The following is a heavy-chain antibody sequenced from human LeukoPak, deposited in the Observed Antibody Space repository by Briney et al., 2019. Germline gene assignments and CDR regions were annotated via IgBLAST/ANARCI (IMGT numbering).Heavy chain of an antibody. D-gene: IGHD2-8*02. CDR3: VRDPYWASDH. Sequence: TGGSLRLSCEASGFIFSDYWRTWVRQAPGKGLEWIAYIRGSSTDITYADSVKGRFSLYRDDAKNSLYLQMGSLRAEDTAVYSCVRDPYWASDHWGQGILVTVSS. CDR1: GFIFSDYW. V-gene: IGHV3-48*01. CDR2: IRGSSTDI. J-gene: IGHJ4*02.